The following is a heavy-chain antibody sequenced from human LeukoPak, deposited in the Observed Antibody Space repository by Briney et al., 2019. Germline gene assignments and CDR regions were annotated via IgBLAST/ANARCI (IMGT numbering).Heavy chain of an antibody. Sequence: SETLSLTCTVSGGSISSGSYYWSWIRQPAGKGLEWIGRIYTSGSTNYNPSLKSRVTISVDTSKNQFSLKLSSVTAADTAVYYCARESYGDYVNWFDPWGQGTLVTVSS. V-gene: IGHV4-61*02. CDR2: IYTSGST. CDR3: ARESYGDYVNWFDP. J-gene: IGHJ5*02. D-gene: IGHD4-17*01. CDR1: GGSISSGSYY.